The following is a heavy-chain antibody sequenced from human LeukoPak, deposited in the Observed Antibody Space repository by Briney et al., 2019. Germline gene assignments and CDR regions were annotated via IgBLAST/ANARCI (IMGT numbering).Heavy chain of an antibody. V-gene: IGHV4-34*01. J-gene: IGHJ5*02. CDR3: ARGCPRSEDWFDP. CDR1: GGSFSGYY. CDR2: INHSGST. Sequence: SETLSLTCAVYGGSFSGYYWSWIRQPPGKGLEWIGEINHSGSTNYNLSLKSRVTISVDTSKNQFSLKLSSVTAADTAVYYCARGCPRSEDWFDPWGQGTLVTVSS.